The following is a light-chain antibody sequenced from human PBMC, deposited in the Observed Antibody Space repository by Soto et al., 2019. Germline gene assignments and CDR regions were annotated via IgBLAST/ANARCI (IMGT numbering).Light chain of an antibody. V-gene: IGLV2-14*01. CDR1: SSDIGGSNF. J-gene: IGLJ1*01. CDR3: ASHSTTDTLVV. CDR2: VVY. Sequence: QSALTQPASVSGSPGQSITISCTGTSSDIGGSNFVSWYQQHPGKAPKLLIYVVYRQPPGISIRFSGSRSGTAAHLTISDLQPEDEADYYCASHSTTDTLVVFGSGTKVTVL.